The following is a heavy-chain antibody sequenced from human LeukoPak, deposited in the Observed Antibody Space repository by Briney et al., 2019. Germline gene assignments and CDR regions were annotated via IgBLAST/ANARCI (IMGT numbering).Heavy chain of an antibody. D-gene: IGHD2-21*02. J-gene: IGHJ5*02. CDR3: ARGPEAVVTAT. CDR1: GGSISSYY. CDR2: IYYSGST. V-gene: IGHV4-59*05. Sequence: PSETLSLTCTVSGGSISSYYWSWIRQPPGKGLGWIGSIYYSGSTYNNPSLKSRVTISVDTSKNQFSLSLTSVTAADTAVYYCARGPEAVVTATWGQGTLVTVSS.